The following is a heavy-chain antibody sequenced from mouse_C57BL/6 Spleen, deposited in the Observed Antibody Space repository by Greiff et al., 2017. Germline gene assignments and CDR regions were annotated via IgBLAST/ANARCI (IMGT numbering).Heavy chain of an antibody. D-gene: IGHD1-1*01. Sequence: QVQLQQSGAELVMPGASVKLSCKASGYTFTSYWMHWVKQRPGQGLEWIGEIDPSDSYTNYNQKFKGKSTLTVDKSSSTAYMQLSSLTSEDSAVYYCARRKLVYGSSLDYWGQGTTLAVSS. V-gene: IGHV1-69*01. CDR2: IDPSDSYT. CDR3: ARRKLVYGSSLDY. J-gene: IGHJ2*01. CDR1: GYTFTSYW.